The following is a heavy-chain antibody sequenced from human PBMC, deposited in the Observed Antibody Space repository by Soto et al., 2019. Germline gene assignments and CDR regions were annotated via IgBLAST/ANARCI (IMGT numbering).Heavy chain of an antibody. CDR2: IFFSGST. Sequence: QVQLQESGPGLVKPSQSLSLTCTVSGGSITRDDYYWRWIRQPPGRGMEWMGYIFFSGSTHYNPSFTGRFTISRDPSNNQLSRKLSAVTAADTAFYYCASANCGGDCSYRHDRYSVESWGQGTLVTVSS. D-gene: IGHD2-21*02. CDR1: GGSITRDDYY. V-gene: IGHV4-30-4*01. J-gene: IGHJ4*02. CDR3: ASANCGGDCSYRHDRYSVES.